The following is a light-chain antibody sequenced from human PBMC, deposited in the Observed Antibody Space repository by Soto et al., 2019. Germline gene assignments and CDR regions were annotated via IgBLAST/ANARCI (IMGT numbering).Light chain of an antibody. Sequence: QSALTQPASVSGSPGQSITISCTGTSSDIGNYNYVSWYQQHPGKAPKLMIYDVNHRPSGVSNRFSGSKSGNTASLTISGLQAEDESDYYCSSYTTSGVLFGGGTKVTVL. V-gene: IGLV2-14*03. CDR3: SSYTTSGVL. CDR1: SSDIGNYNY. J-gene: IGLJ2*01. CDR2: DVN.